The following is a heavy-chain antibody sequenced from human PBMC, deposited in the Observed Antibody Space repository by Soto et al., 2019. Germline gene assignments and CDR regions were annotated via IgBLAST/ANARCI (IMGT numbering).Heavy chain of an antibody. V-gene: IGHV1-8*01. Sequence: QVQLVQSGAEVKKPGASVKVSCKASGYTFTSYDINWVRQATGQGLEWMGWMNPNSGNSVYAQKFQGRVTMTMNTSLSTADMELSSLRSDDTAVYYCARERGGIDYWGQGTLVTVYS. D-gene: IGHD3-10*01. CDR1: GYTFTSYD. CDR3: ARERGGIDY. CDR2: MNPNSGNS. J-gene: IGHJ4*02.